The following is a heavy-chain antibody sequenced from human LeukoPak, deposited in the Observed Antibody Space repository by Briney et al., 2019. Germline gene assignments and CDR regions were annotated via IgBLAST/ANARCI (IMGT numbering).Heavy chain of an antibody. J-gene: IGHJ4*02. Sequence: GGSLRLSCAASGFTFSSYEMNWVRQATGKGLEWVSYISSSGSTIYYADSVKGRFTISRDNAKNSLYLQMNSLRAEDTAVYYCARGDHRDAGFDYWGQGTLVTVSS. V-gene: IGHV3-48*03. CDR2: ISSSGSTI. CDR1: GFTFSSYE. D-gene: IGHD5-24*01. CDR3: ARGDHRDAGFDY.